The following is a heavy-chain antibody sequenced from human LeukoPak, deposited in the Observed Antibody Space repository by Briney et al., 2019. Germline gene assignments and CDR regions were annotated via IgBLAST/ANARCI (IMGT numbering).Heavy chain of an antibody. V-gene: IGHV3-30*18. CDR1: GFTFSSYG. J-gene: IGHJ4*02. CDR3: AKGSLSGN. CDR2: ISYDGSNK. D-gene: IGHD1-26*01. Sequence: PGRSLRLSCAASGFTFSSYGMHWVRQAPGKGLEWVAVISYDGSNKYYADSVKGRFTISRDNSKNTLYLQMNSLRAEDTAVYYCAKGSLSGNWGQGTLVTVSS.